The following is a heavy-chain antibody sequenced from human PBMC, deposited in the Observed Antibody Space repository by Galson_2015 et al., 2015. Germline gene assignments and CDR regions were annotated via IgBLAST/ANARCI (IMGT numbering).Heavy chain of an antibody. Sequence: QSGAEVKKSGESLQISCEGSGSIFTHYWIAWVPQMPGKGLEWMGIVYPGDSDTRYGLSFQGQDTISADKSINTAYLQWSSLKASNAAMYYLSRGETTPRLFDYWGQGTLVTVSS. D-gene: IGHD1-1*01. CDR3: SRGETTPRLFDY. V-gene: IGHV5-51*01. CDR2: VYPGDSDT. CDR1: GSIFTHYW. J-gene: IGHJ4*02.